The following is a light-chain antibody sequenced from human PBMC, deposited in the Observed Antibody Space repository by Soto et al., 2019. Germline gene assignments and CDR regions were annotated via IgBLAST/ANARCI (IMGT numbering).Light chain of an antibody. J-gene: IGLJ1*01. CDR1: SSDVGGYNY. CDR2: DVD. CDR3: CSYAGSYPFV. V-gene: IGLV2-11*01. Sequence: QSVLTQPRSVSGSPGQSVTISCTGTSSDVGGYNYVSWYQHHPGKAPKLMIYDVDKRPSGVPGRFSGSKSGNTASPTISGLQAEDEPDYYCCSYAGSYPFVFGTGTKVTVL.